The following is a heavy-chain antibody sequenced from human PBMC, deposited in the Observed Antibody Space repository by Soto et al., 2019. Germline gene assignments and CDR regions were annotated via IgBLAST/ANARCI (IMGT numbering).Heavy chain of an antibody. CDR1: GGSISSSSYY. V-gene: IGHV4-39*01. CDR3: ATQGVSTVYYFDY. CDR2: IYYSGST. D-gene: IGHD4-17*01. Sequence: SETLSLTCTVSGGSISSSSYYWGWIRQPPGKGLEWIGSIYYSGSTYYNPSLKSRVTISVDTSKNQFSLKLSSVTAADTAVYYCATQGVSTVYYFDYWGQGTLVTVS. J-gene: IGHJ4*02.